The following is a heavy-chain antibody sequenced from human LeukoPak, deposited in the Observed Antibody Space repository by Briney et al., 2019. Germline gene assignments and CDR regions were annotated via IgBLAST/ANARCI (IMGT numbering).Heavy chain of an antibody. CDR2: INHSGST. CDR1: GGSFSGYY. D-gene: IGHD6-19*01. Sequence: SETLSLTCAVYGGSFSGYYWSWIRQPPGKGLEWIGEINHSGSTNYNPSLKSRVTISVDTSKNQFSLKLSSVTAADTAVYYCARGTCIAVASSTKTKTQPPYYYYYMDVWGKGTTVTASS. J-gene: IGHJ6*03. CDR3: ARGTCIAVASSTKTKTQPPYYYYYMDV. V-gene: IGHV4-34*01.